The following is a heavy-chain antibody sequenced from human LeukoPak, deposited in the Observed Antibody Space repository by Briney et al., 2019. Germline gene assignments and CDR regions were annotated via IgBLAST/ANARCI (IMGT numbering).Heavy chain of an antibody. CDR1: GGSVSSNSAA. V-gene: IGHV6-1*01. D-gene: IGHD4-11*01. Sequence: SQTLSLTCAISGGSVSSNSAAWNWIRQSPSRGLEWLGRTYYRSKWYNDYAVSVKSRITINPDTSKNQFSLQLNSVTPEDTAVYYCARHSNNHFYYYYGMDVWGQGTTVTVSS. J-gene: IGHJ6*02. CDR3: ARHSNNHFYYYYGMDV. CDR2: TYYRSKWYN.